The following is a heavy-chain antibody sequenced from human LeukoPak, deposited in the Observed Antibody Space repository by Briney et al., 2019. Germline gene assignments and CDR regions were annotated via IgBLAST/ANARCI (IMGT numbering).Heavy chain of an antibody. Sequence: GASVKVSCKASGYTFTGYYMHWVRQAPGQGLEWMGWINPNSGGTNYAQKFRGRVTMTRDTSISTAYMELSRLRSDDTAVYYCARVQWSQPHPDVWGKGTTVTVSS. D-gene: IGHD3-10*01. J-gene: IGHJ6*04. CDR2: INPNSGGT. CDR1: GYTFTGYY. CDR3: ARVQWSQPHPDV. V-gene: IGHV1-2*02.